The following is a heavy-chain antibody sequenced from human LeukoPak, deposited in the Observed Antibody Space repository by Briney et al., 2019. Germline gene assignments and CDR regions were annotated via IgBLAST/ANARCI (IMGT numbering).Heavy chain of an antibody. Sequence: ASVKVSCKASGYTFTSYGISWVRQAPGQGLEWMGWISAYNGNTNYAQKLQGRVTMTTDTSTSTAYMELRSLRSDDTAVYYCARVVYCSGGSCYRADRTGHDYYGMDVWGQGTTVTVSS. J-gene: IGHJ6*02. CDR2: ISAYNGNT. D-gene: IGHD2-15*01. CDR3: ARVVYCSGGSCYRADRTGHDYYGMDV. CDR1: GYTFTSYG. V-gene: IGHV1-18*01.